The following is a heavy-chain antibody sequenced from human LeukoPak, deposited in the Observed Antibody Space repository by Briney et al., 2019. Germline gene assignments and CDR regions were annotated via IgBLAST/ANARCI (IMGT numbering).Heavy chain of an antibody. D-gene: IGHD3-10*01. Sequence: TSETLSLTCSVSGGSSSNYYWSWIRQPPGRGLEWIGYIYYSGSTNSNASLKSRVTIFVDPSKNQFSLRLSSVTAADTAVYYCARDYDGSGSYYSDWFDPWGQGTLVTVSS. CDR3: ARDYDGSGSYYSDWFDP. J-gene: IGHJ5*02. V-gene: IGHV4-59*12. CDR1: GGSSSNYY. CDR2: IYYSGST.